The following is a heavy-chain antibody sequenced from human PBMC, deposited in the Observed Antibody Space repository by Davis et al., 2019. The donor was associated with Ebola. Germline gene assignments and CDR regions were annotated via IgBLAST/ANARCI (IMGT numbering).Heavy chain of an antibody. Sequence: PSETLSLTCTVSGGSVSSGSYYWSWIRQPPGKGLEWIGYIYYSGSTNYNPSLKSRVTISVDTSKNQFSLKLSSVTAADTAVYYCARDGYGDYYFDYWGQGTLVTVSS. J-gene: IGHJ4*02. CDR2: IYYSGST. D-gene: IGHD4-17*01. V-gene: IGHV4-61*01. CDR1: GGSVSSGSYY. CDR3: ARDGYGDYYFDY.